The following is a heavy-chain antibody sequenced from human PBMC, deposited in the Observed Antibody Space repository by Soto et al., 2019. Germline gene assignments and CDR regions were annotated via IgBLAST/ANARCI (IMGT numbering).Heavy chain of an antibody. CDR1: GGPVRDAYSY. Sequence: PSETLSLTCTVSGGPVRDAYSYWTWIRQPPGKGLEWMGYLSYTGSTYYNPSLRNRASISVDESSNHLSLRLSSVTAADTAVYYCARELEGGVFDIWGRGTLVTVSS. CDR2: LSYTGST. V-gene: IGHV4-30-4*01. D-gene: IGHD2-8*02. J-gene: IGHJ3*02. CDR3: ARELEGGVFDI.